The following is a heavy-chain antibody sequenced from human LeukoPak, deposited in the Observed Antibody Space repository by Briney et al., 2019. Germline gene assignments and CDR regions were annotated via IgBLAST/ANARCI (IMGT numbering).Heavy chain of an antibody. CDR2: IYTSGGT. J-gene: IGHJ4*02. CDR1: GGSISSCVYC. CDR3: ARAIELGHFDY. D-gene: IGHD6-13*01. Sequence: SETLSLTCTASGGSISSCVYCWIWIRQPAGKGLDWIGRIYTSGGTNYNPSLKSRGTISVATSNTKFSLKLSSVTAADTAVYYCARAIELGHFDYWGQGKLVTVSS. V-gene: IGHV4-61*02.